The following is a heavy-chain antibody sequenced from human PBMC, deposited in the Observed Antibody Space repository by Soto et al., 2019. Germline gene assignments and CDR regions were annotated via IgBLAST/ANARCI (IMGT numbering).Heavy chain of an antibody. V-gene: IGHV3-48*03. Sequence: GGSLRLFCAASGFTFSGFEMNWVRQAPGKGLEWVSYISRSGSTIYYADSVKGRFTISRDNAKNSPSLQMNSLRADDSAVYYCARDFPPGWMFDYWGQGTLVTVSS. CDR1: GFTFSGFE. J-gene: IGHJ4*02. D-gene: IGHD2-2*03. CDR3: ARDFPPGWMFDY. CDR2: ISRSGSTI.